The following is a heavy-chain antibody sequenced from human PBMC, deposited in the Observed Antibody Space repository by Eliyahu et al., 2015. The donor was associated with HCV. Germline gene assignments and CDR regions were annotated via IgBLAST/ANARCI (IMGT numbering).Heavy chain of an antibody. CDR2: VSWNSALI. V-gene: IGHV3-9*03. Sequence: EVKLVESGGGLVQPGRSLRLSCVASGFXFRXFAMHWVRQAPGKGLEWVSGVSWNSALIGYADSVKGRFTISRDNAKNSLYLQMDSLRAEDMALYYCVKDRTPTPDAFDIWGQGTMVTVSS. CDR3: VKDRTPTPDAFDI. J-gene: IGHJ3*02. D-gene: IGHD1-14*01. CDR1: GFXFRXFA.